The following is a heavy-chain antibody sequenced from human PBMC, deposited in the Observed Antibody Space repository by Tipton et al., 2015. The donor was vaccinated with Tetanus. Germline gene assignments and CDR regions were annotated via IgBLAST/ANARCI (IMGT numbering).Heavy chain of an antibody. CDR2: IYYSGDT. CDR1: GDSISSGGYF. Sequence: TLSLTCTVSGDSISSGGYFWNWIRQHPVRGLEWIGYIYYSGDTHYNPPFKSRVTMSVDTSKNQFSLKLTSVTAADSAVYYCARDQGGGRVARLNWFGPWGQGALVTVSS. J-gene: IGHJ5*02. D-gene: IGHD3-16*01. V-gene: IGHV4-31*03. CDR3: ARDQGGGRVARLNWFGP.